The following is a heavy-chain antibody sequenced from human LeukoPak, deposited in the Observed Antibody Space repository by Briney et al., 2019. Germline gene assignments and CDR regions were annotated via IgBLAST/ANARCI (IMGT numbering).Heavy chain of an antibody. Sequence: GGSLRLSCAASGFTFSAYGMHWVRQAPGKGLEWVSVISYDGNNKYYADSVRGRFTISRDNSKNTLYLQMNSLRAEDTAIYYCAKSVASDAYWGQGTLVTVSS. CDR1: GFTFSAYG. J-gene: IGHJ4*02. CDR2: ISYDGNNK. V-gene: IGHV3-30*18. CDR3: AKSVASDAY. D-gene: IGHD5-12*01.